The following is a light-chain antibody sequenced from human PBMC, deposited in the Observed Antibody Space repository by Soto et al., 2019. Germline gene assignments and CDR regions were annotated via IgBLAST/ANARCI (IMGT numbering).Light chain of an antibody. CDR1: TGAVTSGHY. CDR3: LLSYSDARRV. CDR2: DTS. Sequence: QAVVTQEPSLTVSPGGTVTLTCGSSTGAVTSGHYPYWFQQKPGQAPRTLIYDTSNKHSWTPARFSGSLLGGKAALTLSGAQPEDEADYSCLLSYSDARRVFGGGTKVTVL. V-gene: IGLV7-46*01. J-gene: IGLJ3*02.